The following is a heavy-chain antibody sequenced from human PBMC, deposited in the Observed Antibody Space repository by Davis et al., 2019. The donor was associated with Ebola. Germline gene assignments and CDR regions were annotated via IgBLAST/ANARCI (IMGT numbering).Heavy chain of an antibody. V-gene: IGHV2-5*02. CDR3: AHWSAKHGLDV. J-gene: IGHJ6*04. Sequence: SGPTLVQPTQPLTLTCTFSGFSLSTSAVGVGWIRQAPGKALEWLALIYGDDDRRYSPSLMSRLTISRDTSKNQVVLTVTNMDPVDTATYYCAHWSAKHGLDVWGRGTTVTVSS. D-gene: IGHD3-3*01. CDR1: GFSLSTSAVG. CDR2: IYGDDDR.